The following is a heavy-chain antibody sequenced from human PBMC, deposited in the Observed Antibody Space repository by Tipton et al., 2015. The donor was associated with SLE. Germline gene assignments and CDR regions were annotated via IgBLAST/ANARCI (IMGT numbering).Heavy chain of an antibody. CDR1: GDSITSYY. V-gene: IGHV4-4*07. Sequence: TLSLTCSVSGDSITSYYWSWFRQSTGRGLEWIGRVYSSGSANYNPALISRVTMSVETSKSQFTLRLTSVTAADTAVYYCARFHVKSYYEFDCWGQGTLVTVSS. J-gene: IGHJ4*02. CDR3: ARFHVKSYYEFDC. CDR2: VYSSGSA. D-gene: IGHD3-10*01.